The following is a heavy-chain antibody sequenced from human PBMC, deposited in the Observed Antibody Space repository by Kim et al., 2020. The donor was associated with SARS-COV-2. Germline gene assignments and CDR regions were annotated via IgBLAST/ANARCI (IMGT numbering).Heavy chain of an antibody. J-gene: IGHJ6*02. Sequence: SQTLSLTCAISGDRVSSNSAAWNWIRQSPSRGLEWLGMTYYRSKWYNDYAVSVKSRITINPDTSKNQFSLQLNSVTPEDTAVYYCARGKVGATDNPTYYYYYGMDVWGQGTTVTVSS. V-gene: IGHV6-1*01. CDR1: GDRVSSNSAA. D-gene: IGHD1-26*01. CDR3: ARGKVGATDNPTYYYYYGMDV. CDR2: TYYRSKWYN.